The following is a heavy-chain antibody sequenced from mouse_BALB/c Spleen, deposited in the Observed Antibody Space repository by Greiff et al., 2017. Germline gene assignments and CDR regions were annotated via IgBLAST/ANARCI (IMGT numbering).Heavy chain of an antibody. CDR3: TRSWDDYFDY. CDR2: IRLKSNNYAT. CDR1: GFTFSNYW. J-gene: IGHJ2*01. Sequence: DVQLVESGGGLVQPGGSMKLSCVASGFTFSNYWMNWVRQSPEKGLEWVAEIRLKSNNYATHYAESVKGRFTISRDDSKSSVYLQMNNLRAEDTGIYYCTRSWDDYFDYWGQGTTLTVSS. V-gene: IGHV6-6*02. D-gene: IGHD4-1*01.